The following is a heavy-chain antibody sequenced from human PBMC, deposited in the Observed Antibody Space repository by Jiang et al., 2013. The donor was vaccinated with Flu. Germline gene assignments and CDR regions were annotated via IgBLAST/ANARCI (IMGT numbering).Heavy chain of an antibody. Sequence: RLSCAASGFTFSTYWMNWVRQSPGKGLEWVANIKQDGSEENYVDSVKGRFTISRDNAKNSVYLQMNSLRADDTAVYYCAGGSGWITDSWGQGTLVTVSS. J-gene: IGHJ4*02. CDR3: AGGSGWITDS. CDR1: GFTFSTYW. V-gene: IGHV3-7*01. CDR2: IKQDGSEE. D-gene: IGHD6-19*01.